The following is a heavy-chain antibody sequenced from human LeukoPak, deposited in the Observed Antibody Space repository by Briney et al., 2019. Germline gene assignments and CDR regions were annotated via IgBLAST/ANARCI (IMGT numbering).Heavy chain of an antibody. J-gene: IGHJ1*01. CDR2: INHSGST. CDR3: ARGAHITIFGVVIIREYFQH. D-gene: IGHD3-3*01. CDR1: GGSFSGYY. V-gene: IGHV4-34*01. Sequence: SETLSLTCAVYGGSFSGYYWSWIRQPPGKGLEWTGEINHSGSTNYNPSLKSRVTISVDTSKNQFSLKLSSVTAADTAVYYCARGAHITIFGVVIIREYFQHWGQGTLVTVSS.